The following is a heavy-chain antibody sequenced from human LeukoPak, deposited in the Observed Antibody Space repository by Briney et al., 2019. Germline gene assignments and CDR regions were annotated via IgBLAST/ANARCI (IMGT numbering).Heavy chain of an antibody. V-gene: IGHV3-23*01. CDR1: TFTFSRYA. D-gene: IGHD6-19*01. Sequence: PGGSLRLSCAASTFTFSRYAMAWVRQAPGKGLEWVSAISPTGASTYYADSVKGRFTISRDNSKNTLSLEMNSLRAEDTAVYSCAKGSGSGWYGWFAPWGQGTRVTVSS. J-gene: IGHJ5*02. CDR2: ISPTGAST. CDR3: AKGSGSGWYGWFAP.